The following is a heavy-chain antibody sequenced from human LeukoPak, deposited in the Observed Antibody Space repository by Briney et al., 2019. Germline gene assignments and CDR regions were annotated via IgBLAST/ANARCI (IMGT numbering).Heavy chain of an antibody. J-gene: IGHJ6*02. CDR1: GYTFTGYY. D-gene: IGHD6-13*01. CDR3: AKIGYSSSWYWGDGMDV. V-gene: IGHV1-2*02. Sequence: ASVKVSSKASGYTFTGYYMHCVRQAPGQGLEWRGWINPNSGGTNYAQKFQGRVTMTRDTSISTAYMELSRLRSDDTAVYYCAKIGYSSSWYWGDGMDVWGQGTTVTVSS. CDR2: INPNSGGT.